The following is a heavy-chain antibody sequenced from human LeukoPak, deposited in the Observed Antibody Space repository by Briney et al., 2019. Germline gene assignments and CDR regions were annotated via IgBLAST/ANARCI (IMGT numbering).Heavy chain of an antibody. CDR2: ISLTGLT. D-gene: IGHD2-8*01. V-gene: IGHV4-4*02. CDR1: GGSISNTNW. Sequence: SETLSLTCGVSGGSISNTNWWSWVRQPPGQGLEWIGEISLTGLTHYNPSLESRVTVSLDKSKNQLSLNLTSVTAADTAAYYCSRENGAFSPFGYWGQGTLVTVLS. J-gene: IGHJ4*02. CDR3: SRENGAFSPFGY.